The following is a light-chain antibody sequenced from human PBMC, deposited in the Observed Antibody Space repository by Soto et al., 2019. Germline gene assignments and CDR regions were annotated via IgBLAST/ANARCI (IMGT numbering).Light chain of an antibody. J-gene: IGLJ2*01. Sequence: QSVLTQSASVSGSPGQSITISCTGTSSDIGAYNFVSWYQQHPGKAPKLMLYDVNIRPSGVSNRFSGSKSGNTASLTISGLQAEDEADYYCTSWPTSTTMIFGGGTKVTVL. V-gene: IGLV2-14*03. CDR1: SSDIGAYNF. CDR2: DVN. CDR3: TSWPTSTTMI.